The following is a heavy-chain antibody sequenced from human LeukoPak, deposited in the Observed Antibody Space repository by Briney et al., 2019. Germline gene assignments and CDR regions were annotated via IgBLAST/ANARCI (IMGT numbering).Heavy chain of an antibody. J-gene: IGHJ4*02. CDR1: GFTFSTYA. CDR2: ITGSGGST. D-gene: IGHD5-12*01. V-gene: IGHV3-23*01. Sequence: GGSLRLSCAASGFTFSTYAMSWVRQAPGKGLEWVSAITGSGGSTFYADSVKGRFTISRDNSKNTLYLQMNSLRAEDTALYYCAKDLASTAPRAFDYWGQGTLVTVSS. CDR3: AKDLASTAPRAFDY.